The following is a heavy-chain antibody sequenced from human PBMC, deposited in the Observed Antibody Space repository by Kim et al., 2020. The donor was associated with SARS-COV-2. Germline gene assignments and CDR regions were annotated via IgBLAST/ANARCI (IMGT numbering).Heavy chain of an antibody. CDR3: ARDQRSPVTIFGVVTDYYYYMDV. J-gene: IGHJ6*03. V-gene: IGHV3-11*01. Sequence: GGSLRLSCAASGFTFSDYYMSWIRQAPGKGLEWVSYISSSGSTIYYADSVKGRFTISRDNAKNSLYLQMNSLRAEDTAVYYCARDQRSPVTIFGVVTDYYYYMDVWGKGTTVTISS. CDR2: ISSSGSTI. CDR1: GFTFSDYY. D-gene: IGHD3-3*01.